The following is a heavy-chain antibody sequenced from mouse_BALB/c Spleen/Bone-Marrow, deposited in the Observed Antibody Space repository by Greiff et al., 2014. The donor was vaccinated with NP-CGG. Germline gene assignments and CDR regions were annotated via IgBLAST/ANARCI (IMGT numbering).Heavy chain of an antibody. D-gene: IGHD2-3*01. J-gene: IGHJ3*01. V-gene: IGHV1S135*01. CDR2: IDPYNGDT. Sequence: EVQLQQSGPELVKPGASVTVSCKASGYSFTDYNMYWVKQSHGKSLESIGYIDPYNGDTSYNQKFKGRATLTVDKSSNIAFMHLNSLTSEDSAVYYCARDGYYVGFAYWGQGTLVTVSA. CDR1: GYSFTDYN. CDR3: ARDGYYVGFAY.